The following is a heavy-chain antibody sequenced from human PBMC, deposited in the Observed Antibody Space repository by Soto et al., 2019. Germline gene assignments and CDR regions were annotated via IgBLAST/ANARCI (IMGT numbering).Heavy chain of an antibody. D-gene: IGHD3-10*01. CDR2: ISSTGSYI. J-gene: IGHJ4*02. CDR1: GFSFSAYS. Sequence: GGSLRLSCAASGFSFSAYSLNWVRQAPGKGLEWISSISSTGSYIDYADSVRGRFTISRDNAKNSVYLQMNRLRTDDTALYFCAGAMTMGWSPLGYWGRGTPVTVSS. V-gene: IGHV3-21*01. CDR3: AGAMTMGWSPLGY.